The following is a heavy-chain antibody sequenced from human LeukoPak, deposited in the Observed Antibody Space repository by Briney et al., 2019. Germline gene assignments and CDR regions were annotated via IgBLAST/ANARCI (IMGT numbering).Heavy chain of an antibody. V-gene: IGHV3-30*12. CDR1: GFSFSYYG. J-gene: IGHJ4*02. CDR2: IYYDGSDK. Sequence: PGRSLRLSCAASGFSFSYYGMHWVRQAPGKGLEWVAVIYYDGSDKYYTDSVKGRFTISRDNSKTTLYLQMNSLRAEDTTVYYCARDKSVGAGATYFDYWGQGTLVTVSS. CDR3: ARDKSVGAGATYFDY. D-gene: IGHD1-26*01.